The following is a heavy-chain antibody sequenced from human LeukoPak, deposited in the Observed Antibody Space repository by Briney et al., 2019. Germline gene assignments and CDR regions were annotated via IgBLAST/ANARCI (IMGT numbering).Heavy chain of an antibody. V-gene: IGHV3-30-3*01. CDR2: ISYDGSNK. CDR1: GFTFSSYA. Sequence: GGSLRLSCAASGFTFSSYAMHWVRQAPGKGLEWVAVISYDGSNKYYADSVKGRFTISRDNSKNTLYLQMNSLRAEDTAVYYCAGDRIYGSGSYYSYYCYYGMDVWGQGTTVTVSS. D-gene: IGHD3-10*01. CDR3: AGDRIYGSGSYYSYYCYYGMDV. J-gene: IGHJ6*02.